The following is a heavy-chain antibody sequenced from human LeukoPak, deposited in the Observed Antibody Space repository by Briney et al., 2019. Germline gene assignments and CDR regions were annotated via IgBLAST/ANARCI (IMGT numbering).Heavy chain of an antibody. CDR2: INPSGGST. D-gene: IGHD5-12*01. CDR1: GYTFTSYY. CDR3: ARGRGGYSGYDWRADY. J-gene: IGHJ4*02. Sequence: ASVKVSCKASGYTFTSYYMHWVRQAPGQGLEWMGIINPSGGSTSYAQKFQGRVTMTRDTSTSTVYMELSSLRSEDTAVYYCARGRGGYSGYDWRADYWGQGTLATVSS. V-gene: IGHV1-46*01.